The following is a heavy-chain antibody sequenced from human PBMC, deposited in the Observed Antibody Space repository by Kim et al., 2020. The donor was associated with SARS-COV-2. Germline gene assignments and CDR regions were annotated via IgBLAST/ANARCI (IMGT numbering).Heavy chain of an antibody. J-gene: IGHJ6*02. CDR3: ARDFAYDSNSYYYYYGMDV. CDR1: GFTFSSYG. Sequence: GGSLRLSCAASGFTFSSYGMHWVRQAPGKGLEWVAVIWYDGSNKYYADSVKGRFTISRDNSKNTLYLQMNSLRAEDTAVYYCARDFAYDSNSYYYYYGMDVWGQGTTVTVSS. CDR2: IWYDGSNK. V-gene: IGHV3-33*01. D-gene: IGHD3-22*01.